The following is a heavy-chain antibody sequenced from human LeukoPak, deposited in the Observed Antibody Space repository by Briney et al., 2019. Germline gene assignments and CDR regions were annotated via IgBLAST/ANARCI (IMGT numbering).Heavy chain of an antibody. J-gene: IGHJ4*02. CDR3: ARGRRIYSTEMGY. Sequence: PSETLSLTCTVSGGSISSHYWSWIRQPPGKGLEWIGEINHSGSTNYNPSLKSRVTISVDTSKNRFSLKPSSVTAADTAVYYRARGRRIYSTEMGYWGQGTLVTVSS. CDR1: GGSISSHY. D-gene: IGHD5-24*01. CDR2: INHSGST. V-gene: IGHV4-34*01.